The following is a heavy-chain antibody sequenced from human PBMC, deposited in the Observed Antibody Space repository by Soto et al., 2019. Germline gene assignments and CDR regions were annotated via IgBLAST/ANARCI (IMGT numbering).Heavy chain of an antibody. J-gene: IGHJ4*02. CDR1: SCTFTDYG. CDR2: ISVYNGNT. V-gene: IGHV1-18*01. D-gene: IGHD3-22*01. Sequence: ASVKVSCKASSCTFTDYGISWVRQAPGQGLEWMGWISVYNGNTNYAQKLQGRVTMTTDASTSTAYMELSSLRSEDTAVYYCARGAEYYYDSSATYWGQGTLVTVSS. CDR3: ARGAEYYYDSSATY.